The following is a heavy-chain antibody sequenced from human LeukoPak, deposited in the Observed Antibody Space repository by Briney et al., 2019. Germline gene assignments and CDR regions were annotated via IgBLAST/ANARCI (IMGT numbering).Heavy chain of an antibody. D-gene: IGHD6-19*01. Sequence: PGGSLRLSCAASGYTVSSNYMSWVRQAPGKGLEWVSVIYSGGSTYYADSVKGRFTISRDNSKNTLYLQMNSLRAEDTAVYYCARGIAVAGLTSRAFDPWGQGTLVTVSS. J-gene: IGHJ5*02. CDR3: ARGIAVAGLTSRAFDP. V-gene: IGHV3-53*01. CDR2: IYSGGST. CDR1: GYTVSSNY.